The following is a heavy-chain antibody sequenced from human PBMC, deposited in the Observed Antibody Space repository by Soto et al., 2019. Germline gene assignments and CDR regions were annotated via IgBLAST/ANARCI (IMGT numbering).Heavy chain of an antibody. CDR2: IIPIFGTA. Sequence: QVQLVQSGAEVKKTGSSVKVSCKASGGTFSRYAISWVRQAPGQGLEWMGGIIPIFGTANYAQKFQGRVTITADESTSTGSMELSSLRSEDTAVYYCASDEEWELLHYWGQGTLVTVSS. CDR1: GGTFSRYA. CDR3: ASDEEWELLHY. J-gene: IGHJ4*02. V-gene: IGHV1-69*01. D-gene: IGHD1-26*01.